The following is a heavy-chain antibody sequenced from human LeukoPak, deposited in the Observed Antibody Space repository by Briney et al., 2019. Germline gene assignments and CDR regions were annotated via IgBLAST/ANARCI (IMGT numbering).Heavy chain of an antibody. D-gene: IGHD3-3*01. V-gene: IGHV1-69*13. CDR1: GGTFSSYA. Sequence: SVKVSCKASGGTFSSYAISWVRQAPGQGLEWMGGIIPIFGTANYAQKFQGRVTITADESTSTAYMELSSLRSEDTAVYYCARGVNEWPYQNWFDPWGQGTLVTVSS. J-gene: IGHJ5*02. CDR3: ARGVNEWPYQNWFDP. CDR2: IIPIFGTA.